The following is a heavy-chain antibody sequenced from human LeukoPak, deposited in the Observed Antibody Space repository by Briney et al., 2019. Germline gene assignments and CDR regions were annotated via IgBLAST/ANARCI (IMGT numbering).Heavy chain of an antibody. Sequence: PGGSLRLSCAASGSTVSSNYMSWVRQAPGKGLEWVSVIYSAGNTNYADSVQGRFTMSRENPESTLYLQMNSLRAEDTAVYYCARAHDRGYYYGFDYWGQGTLVTVSS. CDR2: IYSAGNT. D-gene: IGHD3-22*01. CDR1: GSTVSSNY. CDR3: ARAHDRGYYYGFDY. V-gene: IGHV3-66*01. J-gene: IGHJ4*02.